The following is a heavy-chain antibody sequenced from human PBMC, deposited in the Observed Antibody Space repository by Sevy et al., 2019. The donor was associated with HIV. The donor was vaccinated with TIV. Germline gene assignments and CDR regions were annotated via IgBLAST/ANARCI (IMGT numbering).Heavy chain of an antibody. CDR2: IYYSGST. V-gene: IGHV4-31*03. CDR3: ARAGGDYRNYFVFYYFDY. J-gene: IGHJ4*02. CDR1: GGSMSSGGYY. Sequence: SETLSLTCSVSGGSMSSGGYYWSWIRQHPGKGLEWIGYIYYSGSTYYNPSLKSRVTISVDTSKNQFSLKLSSVTAADTAVYYCARAGGDYRNYFVFYYFDYWGQGTLVTVSS. D-gene: IGHD4-4*01.